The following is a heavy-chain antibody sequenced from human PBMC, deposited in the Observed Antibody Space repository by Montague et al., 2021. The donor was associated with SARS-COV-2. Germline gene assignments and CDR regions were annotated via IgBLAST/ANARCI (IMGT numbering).Heavy chain of an antibody. V-gene: IGHV4-59*08. CDR1: GGSISSYY. Sequence: SETLSLTCTVSGGSISSYYWCWIRQPPGKGLEWIGYNYYSGSTNYNPSLKSRGTISVDTSKNQFSLKLISVTAADTAVVYCARRARGYYGILTGYWDDALDIWGQGTMVTVSS. J-gene: IGHJ3*02. CDR2: NYYSGST. D-gene: IGHD3-9*01. CDR3: ARRARGYYGILTGYWDDALDI.